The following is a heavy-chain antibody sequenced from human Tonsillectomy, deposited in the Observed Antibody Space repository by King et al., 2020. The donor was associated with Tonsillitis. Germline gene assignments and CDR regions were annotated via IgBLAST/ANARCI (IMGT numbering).Heavy chain of an antibody. Sequence: VQLVESGGGLVKPGGSLRLSCAASGLTVSSAWMSWVRQAPGRGLEWVGRITRKIDGGTTDFAAPVKGRFTISRDDSKNTLFLQMNSLKTEDTAVYYCTATSFLYYYTSGEHDSWGQGTLVTVSS. J-gene: IGHJ4*02. CDR1: GLTVSSAW. V-gene: IGHV3-15*01. D-gene: IGHD3-10*01. CDR3: TATSFLYYYTSGEHDS. CDR2: ITRKIDGGTT.